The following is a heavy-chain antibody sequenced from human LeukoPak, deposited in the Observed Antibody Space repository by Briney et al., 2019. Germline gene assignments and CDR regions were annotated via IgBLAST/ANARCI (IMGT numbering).Heavy chain of an antibody. J-gene: IGHJ4*02. V-gene: IGHV3-9*01. CDR3: AKGVCTNGVCYIFDY. CDR1: GFTFDDYA. Sequence: GRSLRLSCAASGFTFDDYAMHWVQQAPGKGLEWVSGISWNSGSIGYADSVKGRFTISRDNAKNSLYLQMNSLRAEDKALYYCAKGVCTNGVCYIFDYWGQGTLVTVSS. D-gene: IGHD2-8*01. CDR2: ISWNSGSI.